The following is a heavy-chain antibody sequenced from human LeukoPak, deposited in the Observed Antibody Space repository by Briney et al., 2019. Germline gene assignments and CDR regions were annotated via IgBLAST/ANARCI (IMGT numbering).Heavy chain of an antibody. Sequence: GSLRLSCAASGFTFSNYYMSWLRQTPGKGLEWLSYISGSGSDIHYADSVKGRFTISRDNAKNSLYLQMNSLRAEDTAMYYCARDIRAVGITLYFDYWGQGILVTVTS. CDR3: ARDIRAVGITLYFDY. V-gene: IGHV3-11*01. CDR2: ISGSGSDI. J-gene: IGHJ4*02. D-gene: IGHD3-22*01. CDR1: GFTFSNYY.